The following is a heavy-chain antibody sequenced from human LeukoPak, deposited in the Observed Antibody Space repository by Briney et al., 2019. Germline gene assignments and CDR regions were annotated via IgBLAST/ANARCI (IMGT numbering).Heavy chain of an antibody. V-gene: IGHV3-30-3*01. D-gene: IGHD3-3*01. Sequence: GGSLRLSCVASGFTFSTYALSWVRQAPGKGLEGVAVISYDGSNKYYADSVKGQFTISRDNSKNTLYLQMNSLRAEDTAVYYCARPEGDFWSGYLKLDYWGQGTLVTVSS. CDR2: ISYDGSNK. CDR3: ARPEGDFWSGYLKLDY. CDR1: GFTFSTYA. J-gene: IGHJ4*02.